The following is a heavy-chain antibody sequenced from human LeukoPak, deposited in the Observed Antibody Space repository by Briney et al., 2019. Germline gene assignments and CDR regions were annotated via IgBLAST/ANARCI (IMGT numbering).Heavy chain of an antibody. J-gene: IGHJ4*02. CDR3: AANYGSGSHRDY. D-gene: IGHD3-10*01. Sequence: GGSLRLSCAASGFTFSSYSMNWVRQAPGKGLEWVSSISSSSSYIYYADSVKGRFTISRDNAKNSLYLQMNSLRAEDTAVYYCAANYGSGSHRDYWAQGTLVTVSS. V-gene: IGHV3-21*01. CDR1: GFTFSSYS. CDR2: ISSSSSYI.